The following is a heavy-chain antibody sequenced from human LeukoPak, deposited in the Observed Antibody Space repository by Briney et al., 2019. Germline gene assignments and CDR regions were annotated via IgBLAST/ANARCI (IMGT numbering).Heavy chain of an antibody. Sequence: SWIRQPPGKGLEWIGYIYYSGSTYYNPSLKSRVTISVDTSKNQFSLKLSSVTAADTAVYYCAREGSDDSRYFDYWGQGTLVTVSS. CDR3: AREGSDDSRYFDY. D-gene: IGHD3-22*01. V-gene: IGHV4-30-4*01. CDR2: IYYSGST. J-gene: IGHJ4*02.